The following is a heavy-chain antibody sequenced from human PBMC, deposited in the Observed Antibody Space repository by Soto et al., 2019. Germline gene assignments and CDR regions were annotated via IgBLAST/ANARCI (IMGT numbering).Heavy chain of an antibody. CDR1: GFTFSEDA. V-gene: IGHV3-33*01. CDR2: IWYDGSKK. CDR3: ARDGSYTAIFSGFDY. J-gene: IGHJ4*02. D-gene: IGHD5-18*01. Sequence: QVDLVESGGGVVQPGKSLRLSCATSGFTFSEDAMHWVRQAPGKGLEWVAVIWYDGSKKHYADSVKGRFTLSRDNSKNTLFLQMNSLTAEDTAVYWGARDGSYTAIFSGFDYWGQGTLVTVSS.